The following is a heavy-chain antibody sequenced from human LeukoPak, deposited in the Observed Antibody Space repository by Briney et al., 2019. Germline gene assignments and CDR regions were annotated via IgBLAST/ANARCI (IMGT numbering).Heavy chain of an antibody. CDR3: ARDFSSSSTVYYYYMDV. D-gene: IGHD6-6*01. CDR2: INHSGST. J-gene: IGHJ6*03. V-gene: IGHV4-34*01. Sequence: SETLSLTCAVYGGPFSGYYWSWIRQPPGKGLEWIGEINHSGSTYYNPSLKSRVTISLDTSKNQFSLKLSSVTAADTAIYYCARDFSSSSTVYYYYMDVWGKGTTVTVSS. CDR1: GGPFSGYY.